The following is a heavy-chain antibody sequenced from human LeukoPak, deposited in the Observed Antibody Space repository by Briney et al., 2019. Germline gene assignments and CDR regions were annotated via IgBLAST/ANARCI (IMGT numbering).Heavy chain of an antibody. CDR1: GFTFSSYG. D-gene: IGHD5-18*01. J-gene: IGHJ6*03. CDR3: AREKVGIQLHNYYYYMDV. CDR2: ISGSGGST. Sequence: SGGSLRLSCAASGFTFSSYGMSWVRQAPGKGLEWVSAISGSGGSTYYADSVKGRFTISRDNSKNTLYLQMNSLRAEDTAVYYCAREKVGIQLHNYYYYMDVWGKGTTVTVSS. V-gene: IGHV3-23*01.